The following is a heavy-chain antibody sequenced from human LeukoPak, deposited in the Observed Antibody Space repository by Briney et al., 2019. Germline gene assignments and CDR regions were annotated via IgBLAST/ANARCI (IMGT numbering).Heavy chain of an antibody. Sequence: SETLSLTCTVSGASISSSCSFWGWIRQPPGKGLEWIVSIFSGGNTYYNPSLNSRVSISIDTSKNQFSLRLSSVTAADTAFYFCARPQLGSSAGYVDYWGQGILVTVSS. CDR1: GASISSSCSF. CDR3: ARPQLGSSAGYVDY. J-gene: IGHJ4*02. D-gene: IGHD3-9*01. V-gene: IGHV4-39*01. CDR2: IFSGGNT.